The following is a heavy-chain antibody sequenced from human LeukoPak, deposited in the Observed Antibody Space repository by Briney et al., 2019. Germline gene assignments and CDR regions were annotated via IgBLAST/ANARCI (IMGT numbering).Heavy chain of an antibody. V-gene: IGHV1-18*01. J-gene: IGHJ4*02. CDR1: GGTFSTYA. Sequence: GASVKVSCTASGGTFSTYAISWVRQAPGQGLEWMGWISANNGNTNNAQKFQGRVTMTTDRSTSTAYMELRSLRSDDTAVYFCARIWFGDLGPLDYWGQGTLVTVSS. CDR2: ISANNGNT. D-gene: IGHD3-10*01. CDR3: ARIWFGDLGPLDY.